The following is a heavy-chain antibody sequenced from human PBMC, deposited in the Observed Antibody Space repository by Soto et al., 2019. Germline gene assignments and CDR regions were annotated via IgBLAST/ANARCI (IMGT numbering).Heavy chain of an antibody. CDR2: ITWNGDSM. J-gene: IGHJ4*02. D-gene: IGHD6-13*01. CDR3: AVGSSGNLVPSSFDF. V-gene: IGHV3-9*01. Sequence: EVQLVESGGGLVQPGRSLRLSCAASGLSFDDNAMHWVRQPPGKGLEWVSGITWNGDSMDYADSVKGRFTVSRDNGXXXLYLQMNSLRAEDTALYYCAVGSSGNLVPSSFDFWGQGTLVTVSS. CDR1: GLSFDDNA.